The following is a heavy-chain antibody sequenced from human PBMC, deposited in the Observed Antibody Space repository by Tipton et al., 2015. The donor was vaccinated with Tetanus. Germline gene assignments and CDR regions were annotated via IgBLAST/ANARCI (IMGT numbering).Heavy chain of an antibody. CDR1: GFTFSSYG. V-gene: IGHV3-33*01. D-gene: IGHD4-17*01. CDR2: IWYDGSNK. Sequence: SLRLSCAASGFTFSSYGMHWVRQAPGKGLEWVAVIWYDGSNKYYADSVKGRITISRDNFKNIMYLQMNSLRAEDTAVYYCARDLGAGYYFGYWGQGTLASVSS. CDR3: ARDLGAGYYFGY. J-gene: IGHJ4*02.